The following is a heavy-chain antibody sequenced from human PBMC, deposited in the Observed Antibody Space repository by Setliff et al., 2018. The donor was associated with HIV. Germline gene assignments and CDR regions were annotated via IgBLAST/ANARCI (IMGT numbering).Heavy chain of an antibody. D-gene: IGHD5-18*01. J-gene: IGHJ4*02. Sequence: PSETLSLTCSVSGGSISSGSYYWSWIRQPAGKGLEWIGRFYTSGSTNYNPSLQSRVTLSVDTSTNRFSLKLNSVTAADTAIYYCARQVGSQYSYWAYYFDSWGQGALVTVSS. CDR1: GGSISSGSYY. V-gene: IGHV4-61*02. CDR2: FYTSGST. CDR3: ARQVGSQYSYWAYYFDS.